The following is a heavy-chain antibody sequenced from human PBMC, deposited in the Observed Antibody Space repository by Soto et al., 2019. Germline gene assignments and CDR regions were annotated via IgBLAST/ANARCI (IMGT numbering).Heavy chain of an antibody. Sequence: PGGSLRLSCAASGFTFSSYSMNWVRQAPGKGLEWVSSISSSSSYIYYADSVKGRFTISRDNAKNSLYLQMNSLRAEDTAVYYCARATALTPILGSNYYGMDVWGQGTTVTVSS. J-gene: IGHJ6*02. V-gene: IGHV3-21*01. CDR3: ARATALTPILGSNYYGMDV. CDR1: GFTFSSYS. D-gene: IGHD2-2*02. CDR2: ISSSSSYI.